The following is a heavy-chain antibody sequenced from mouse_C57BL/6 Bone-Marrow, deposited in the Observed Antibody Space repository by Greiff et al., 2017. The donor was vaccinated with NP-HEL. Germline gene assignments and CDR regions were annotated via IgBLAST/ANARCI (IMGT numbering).Heavy chain of an antibody. CDR3: ARGDYYGSYYFDY. D-gene: IGHD1-1*01. J-gene: IGHJ2*01. Sequence: QVQLQQSGAELVKPGASVKLSCKASGYTFTSYWMHWVKQRPGQGLEWIGMIHPNSGSTNYNEKFKSKATLTVDKSSSTAYMQLSSLTSEDSAVYYCARGDYYGSYYFDYWGQGTTLTVSS. CDR1: GYTFTSYW. V-gene: IGHV1-64*01. CDR2: IHPNSGST.